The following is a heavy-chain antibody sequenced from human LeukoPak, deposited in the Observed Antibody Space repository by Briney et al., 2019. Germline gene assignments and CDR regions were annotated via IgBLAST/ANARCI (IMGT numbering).Heavy chain of an antibody. CDR2: ISAYNGNT. D-gene: IGHD4-17*01. V-gene: IGHV1-18*04. J-gene: IGHJ6*03. CDR3: ARADGDYLYYYYYMDV. CDR1: GYTFTGYY. Sequence: GASVKVSCKASGYTFTGYYMHWVRQAPGQGLEWMGWISAYNGNTNYAQKLQGRVTMTTDTSTSTAYMELRSLRSDDTAVYYCARADGDYLYYYYYMDVWGKGTTVTVSS.